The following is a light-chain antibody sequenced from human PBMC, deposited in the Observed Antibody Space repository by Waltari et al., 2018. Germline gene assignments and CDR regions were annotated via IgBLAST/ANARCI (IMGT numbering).Light chain of an antibody. Sequence: DIVMTQSPDSLAVSLGERATINCKSSQSVLYSSKYKNYLAWYQQKPGQPRKLLIYWASTRESGVPDRFSGSGSGTDFTRTISGLRAEDVALYYCQQYYTTPPTFGPGTKVDIK. J-gene: IGKJ3*01. CDR2: WAS. CDR1: QSVLYSSKYKNY. V-gene: IGKV4-1*01. CDR3: QQYYTTPPT.